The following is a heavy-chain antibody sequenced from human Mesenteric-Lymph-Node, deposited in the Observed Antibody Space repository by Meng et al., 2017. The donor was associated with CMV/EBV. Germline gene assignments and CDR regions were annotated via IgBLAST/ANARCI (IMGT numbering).Heavy chain of an antibody. CDR1: GGSISSSSYY. V-gene: IGHV4-39*06. Sequence: SETLSLTCTVSGGSISSSSYYWGWIRQPPGKGLEWIGSIYYSGSTYYNPSLKSRVAISVDTSKNQFPLKLSSVTAADTAVYYCAREWAAGTSPWGQGTLVTVSS. CDR3: AREWAAGTSP. D-gene: IGHD1-1*01. J-gene: IGHJ5*02. CDR2: IYYSGST.